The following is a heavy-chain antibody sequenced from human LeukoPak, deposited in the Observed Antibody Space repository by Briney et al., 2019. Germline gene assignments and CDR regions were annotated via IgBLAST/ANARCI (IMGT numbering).Heavy chain of an antibody. V-gene: IGHV3-23*01. Sequence: PGGSLRLSCAASGFTFSSYAMSWVRQAPGKGLEWVSTISGSGDSTYYADSVKGRFTISRDNSKNTLHLQMNSLRAEDTAVYSCAKGRSGVSSAAISYWGQGTLVTVSS. CDR3: AKGRSGVSSAAISY. CDR1: GFTFSSYA. CDR2: ISGSGDST. J-gene: IGHJ4*02. D-gene: IGHD2-2*01.